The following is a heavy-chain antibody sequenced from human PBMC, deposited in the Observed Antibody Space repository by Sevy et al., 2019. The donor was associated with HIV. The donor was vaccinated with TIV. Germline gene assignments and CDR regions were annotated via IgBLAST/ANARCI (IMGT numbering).Heavy chain of an antibody. V-gene: IGHV3-9*01. Sequence: GGCLRLSCAASGFTFDDYAMLWVRQAPGKGLEWVSGISWNSGSIGYADSVKGRFTISRDNAKNSLYLQMNSLRAEDAALYYCAKGVGSGDGLYYFDYWGQGTLVTVSS. CDR3: AKGVGSGDGLYYFDY. CDR2: ISWNSGSI. CDR1: GFTFDDYA. D-gene: IGHD2-21*01. J-gene: IGHJ4*02.